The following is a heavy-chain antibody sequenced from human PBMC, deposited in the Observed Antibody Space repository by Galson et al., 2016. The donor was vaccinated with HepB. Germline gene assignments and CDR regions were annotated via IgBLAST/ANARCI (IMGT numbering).Heavy chain of an antibody. Sequence: SLRLSCAASGFSFDRYGMHWVRQAPGKGLEWVAIISYDGSNKNYADSVKGRFTISRDNSKNMLYLQMYSLRAEDTAVYFCAKDLVDYGDYDHYYYAMDVWGQGTTVTVAS. CDR3: AKDLVDYGDYDHYYYAMDV. D-gene: IGHD4-17*01. CDR2: ISYDGSNK. J-gene: IGHJ6*02. V-gene: IGHV3-30*18. CDR1: GFSFDRYG.